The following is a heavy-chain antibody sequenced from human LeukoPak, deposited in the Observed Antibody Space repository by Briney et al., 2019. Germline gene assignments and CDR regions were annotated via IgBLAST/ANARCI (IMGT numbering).Heavy chain of an antibody. CDR3: ARDATRHINIAVPGGDC. V-gene: IGHV3-74*01. D-gene: IGHD6-19*01. CDR1: GFTFSTYW. CDR2: ISSDASIT. Sequence: GGSLRLSCAASGFTFSTYWMHWVRQDPGKGLVWVSRISSDASITSYANPVKGRFTISRGNAKNTLYLQMNSLRAEDTATYYCARDATRHINIAVPGGDCWGQGTLVTVSS. J-gene: IGHJ4*02.